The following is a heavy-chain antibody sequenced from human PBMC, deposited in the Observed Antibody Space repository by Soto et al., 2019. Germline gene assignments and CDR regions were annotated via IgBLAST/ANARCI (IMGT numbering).Heavy chain of an antibody. D-gene: IGHD3-16*01. V-gene: IGHV3-7*01. CDR2: IKQDGSEK. CDR3: TTLGGVWVVDY. CDR1: GFTFSSYW. J-gene: IGHJ4*02. Sequence: GGSLRLSCAASGFTFSSYWMSWVRQAPGKGLEWVANIKQDGSEKYYVDSVKGRFTISRDNAKNSLYLQMNSLRAEDTAVYYCTTLGGVWVVDYWGQGTLVTVSS.